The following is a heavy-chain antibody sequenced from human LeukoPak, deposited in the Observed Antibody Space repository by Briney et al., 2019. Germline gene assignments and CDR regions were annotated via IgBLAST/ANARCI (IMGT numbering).Heavy chain of an antibody. CDR1: GGSFSGYY. J-gene: IGHJ4*02. D-gene: IGHD3-22*01. CDR2: INHSGST. V-gene: IGHV4-34*01. CDR3: ARLPYYYDSSGLD. Sequence: SETLSLTCAVYGGSFSGYYWSWIRQPPGKGLEWIGEINHSGSTNYNPSLKSRVTISVDTSKNQFSLKLSSVTAADTAVYYCARLPYYYDSSGLDWGQGTLVTVSS.